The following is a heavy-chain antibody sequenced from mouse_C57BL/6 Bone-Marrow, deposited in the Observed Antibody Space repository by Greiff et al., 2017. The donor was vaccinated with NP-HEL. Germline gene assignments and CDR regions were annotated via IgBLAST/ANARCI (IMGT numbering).Heavy chain of an antibody. J-gene: IGHJ2*01. CDR1: GFSLSTSGMG. V-gene: IGHV8-12*01. CDR2: IYWDDDK. Sequence: QVTLKESGPGILQSSQTLSLTCSFSGFSLSTSGMGVSWIRQPSGKGLEWLAHIYWDDDKRYNPSLKSRLTISKATSRNQVFLKITSVDTADTATYYCARRVDYGKNYFDYWGQGTTLTVSS. D-gene: IGHD1-1*01. CDR3: ARRVDYGKNYFDY.